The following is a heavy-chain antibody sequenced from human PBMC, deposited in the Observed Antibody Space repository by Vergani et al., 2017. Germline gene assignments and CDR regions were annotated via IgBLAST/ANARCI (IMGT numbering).Heavy chain of an antibody. CDR1: GFTFSDYY. CDR3: VRGGRGDHGDFWSRLGP. CDR2: ISSSSSYI. V-gene: IGHV3-11*06. J-gene: IGHJ5*02. D-gene: IGHD3-3*01. Sequence: QVQLVESGGGLVKPGGSLRLSCAASGFTFSDYYMSWIRQAPGKGLEWVSSISSSSSYIHYSDSLKGRFTIYKDNTVDMLSLQMNSLRPDDTAVYYCVRGGRGDHGDFWSRLGPWGQGTRVIVSS.